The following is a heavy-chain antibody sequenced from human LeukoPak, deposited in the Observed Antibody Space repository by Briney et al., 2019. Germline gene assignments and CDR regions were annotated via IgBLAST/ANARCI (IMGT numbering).Heavy chain of an antibody. CDR3: ARRDRYNWNLDY. CDR2: IYPGDSDT. D-gene: IGHD1-20*01. V-gene: IGHV5-51*01. J-gene: IGHJ4*02. CDR1: GYNFTNYW. Sequence: GESLKISCKGSGYNFTNYWFGWVRQMPGKGLEWMGIIYPGDSDTRYSPSFQGQVTISADKSISTAYLQWSSLKASDTAMYYCARRDRYNWNLDYWGQGTLVTVSS.